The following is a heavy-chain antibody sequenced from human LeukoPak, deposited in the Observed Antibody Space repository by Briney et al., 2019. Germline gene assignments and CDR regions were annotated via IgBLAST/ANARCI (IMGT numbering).Heavy chain of an antibody. V-gene: IGHV4-39*01. CDR2: IFYTGSA. D-gene: IGHD6-25*01. Sequence: SETLSLTCTVSGVSINNGRYYWGWIRQPPGRRLEWIGSIFYTGSAHYHPSFESRVVITIDTANNQFSLRLPSVTAVDTAVYFCARRGIAAAAHFDFWGQGSLVTVSS. CDR1: GVSINNGRYY. J-gene: IGHJ4*02. CDR3: ARRGIAAAAHFDF.